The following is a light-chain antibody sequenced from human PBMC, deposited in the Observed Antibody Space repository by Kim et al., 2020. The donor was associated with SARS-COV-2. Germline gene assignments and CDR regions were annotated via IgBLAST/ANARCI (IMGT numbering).Light chain of an antibody. CDR2: VGTGGIVG. Sequence: TCTLGSGYSNYKVDWYQQRPGKGPRFVMRVGTGGIVGSKGDGIPDRFSVLGSGLNRYLTINNIQEEDEGDYHCGADHGSGSNFVWVFGGGTQLTVL. V-gene: IGLV9-49*01. CDR1: SGYSNYK. J-gene: IGLJ3*02. CDR3: GADHGSGSNFVWV.